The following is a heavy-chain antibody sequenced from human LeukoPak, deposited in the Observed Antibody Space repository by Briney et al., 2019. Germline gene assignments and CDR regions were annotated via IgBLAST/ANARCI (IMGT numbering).Heavy chain of an antibody. V-gene: IGHV4-34*01. Sequence: SETLSLTCAVHGGSFSGYYWSWIRQPPGKGLEWIGEINHSVSTNYNPSLKSRVTISVDTSKNQFSLKLSSVTATDTAVYYCARGPRYSSSSGRFDYWGQGTLVTVSS. CDR2: INHSVST. CDR1: GGSFSGYY. J-gene: IGHJ4*02. D-gene: IGHD6-6*01. CDR3: ARGPRYSSSSGRFDY.